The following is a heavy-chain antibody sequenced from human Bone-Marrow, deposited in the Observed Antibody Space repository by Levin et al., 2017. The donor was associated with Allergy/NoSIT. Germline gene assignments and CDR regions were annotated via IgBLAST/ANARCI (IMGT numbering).Heavy chain of an antibody. Sequence: AGGSLRLSCAASGFTFSSYAMSWVRQAPGKGLEWVSAMSGSGVSTHYADSAKGRFTISRDNSKNTLYLQMNSLRAEDTAVYYCAKDLRQGYSSGSYYFDYWGQGTLVTVSS. D-gene: IGHD5-18*01. V-gene: IGHV3-23*01. CDR2: MSGSGVST. CDR3: AKDLRQGYSSGSYYFDY. CDR1: GFTFSSYA. J-gene: IGHJ4*02.